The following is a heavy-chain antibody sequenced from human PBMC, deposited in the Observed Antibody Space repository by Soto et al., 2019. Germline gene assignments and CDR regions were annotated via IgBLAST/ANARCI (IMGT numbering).Heavy chain of an antibody. CDR2: ISSSSSTI. J-gene: IGHJ4*02. D-gene: IGHD6-19*01. CDR3: AREIRIAVAGTFVSYYFDY. CDR1: GFTFSSYS. V-gene: IGHV3-48*01. Sequence: GGSLRLSCAASGFTFSSYSMNWVRQAPGKGLEWVSYISSSSSTIYYADSVKGRFTISRDNAKNSLYLQMNSLRAEDTAVYYCAREIRIAVAGTFVSYYFDYWGQGTLVTVSS.